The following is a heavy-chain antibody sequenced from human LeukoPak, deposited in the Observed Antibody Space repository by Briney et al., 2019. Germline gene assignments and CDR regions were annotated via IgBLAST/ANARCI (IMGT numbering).Heavy chain of an antibody. CDR3: ARGGASYDFWSGHHLRWFDP. V-gene: IGHV4-59*01. CDR1: GGSISSYY. J-gene: IGHJ5*02. CDR2: IYYSGST. Sequence: PSETLSLTCTVSGGSISSYYWSWIRQPPGKGLEWIGYIYYSGSTNYNPSLKSRVTISVDTSKNQFSLKLSSVTAADTAVYYSARGGASYDFWSGHHLRWFDPWGQGTLVTVSS. D-gene: IGHD3-3*01.